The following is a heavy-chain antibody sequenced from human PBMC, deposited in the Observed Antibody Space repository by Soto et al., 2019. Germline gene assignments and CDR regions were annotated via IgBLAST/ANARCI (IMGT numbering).Heavy chain of an antibody. D-gene: IGHD2-2*01. V-gene: IGHV1-69*13. CDR2: IIPIFGTA. CDR1: GGTFSSYA. CDR3: ARDSRGYCSSTSCYPRISGWFDP. Sequence: GASVKVSCKASGGTFSSYAISWVRQAPGEGLEWRGGIIPIFGTANYAQKFQGRVTITADESTSTAYKELSSLRSEDTAVYYCARDSRGYCSSTSCYPRISGWFDPWGQGTLVTVSS. J-gene: IGHJ5*02.